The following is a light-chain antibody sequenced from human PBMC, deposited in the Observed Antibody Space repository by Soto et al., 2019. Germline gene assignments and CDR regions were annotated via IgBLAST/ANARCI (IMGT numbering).Light chain of an antibody. Sequence: QYVLTQPPSASGAPGQRVTISCSGSSSNIGSNTVNWYQQLPGTAPKLLIYTNNQRPSGVRDRFSGSRSGTSASLAISGLQSEDEADEYCAAWDDSRNGFVCGTGTKVTVL. CDR1: SSNIGSNT. CDR2: TNN. J-gene: IGLJ1*01. CDR3: AAWDDSRNGFV. V-gene: IGLV1-44*01.